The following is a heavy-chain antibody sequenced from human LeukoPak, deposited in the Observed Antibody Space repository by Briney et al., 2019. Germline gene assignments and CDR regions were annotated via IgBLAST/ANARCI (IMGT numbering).Heavy chain of an antibody. V-gene: IGHV4-59*08. Sequence: SETLSLTCTVSGGSISSYYWSWIRQPPGKGLEWTEYIYYSGSTNYNPSLKSRVTISVDTSKNEFSLKLSSVTAADTAVYYCARQKSIVVVVAATLGSALYYFDYWGQGTLVTVSS. D-gene: IGHD2-15*01. CDR3: ARQKSIVVVVAATLGSALYYFDY. J-gene: IGHJ4*02. CDR2: IYYSGST. CDR1: GGSISSYY.